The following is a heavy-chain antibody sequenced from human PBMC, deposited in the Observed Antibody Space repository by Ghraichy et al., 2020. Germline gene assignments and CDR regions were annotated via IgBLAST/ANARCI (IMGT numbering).Heavy chain of an antibody. CDR3: ARQFNILTGYYMRYYYAMSV. J-gene: IGHJ6*02. CDR1: GGSISSSSYY. Sequence: SETLSLTCTVSGGSISSSSYYWVWIRQPPGKELEWIGSIYYSGSSYYNPSLKSRVTISVDTSKTQFSLTLSSVTAADTAVYYCARQFNILTGYYMRYYYAMSVWCHGTTFTVSS. D-gene: IGHD3-9*01. V-gene: IGHV4-39*01. CDR2: IYYSGSS.